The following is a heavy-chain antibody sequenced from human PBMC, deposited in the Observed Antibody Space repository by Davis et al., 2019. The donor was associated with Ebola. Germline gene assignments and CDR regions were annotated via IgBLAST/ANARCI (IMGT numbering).Heavy chain of an antibody. CDR2: INPNSGGT. CDR3: ARVPGCSGGSCSYYFDY. J-gene: IGHJ4*02. D-gene: IGHD2-15*01. Sequence: ASVKVSCKASGYTFTGYYMHWVRQAPGQGLEWMGWINPNSGGTNYAQKFQGWVTMTRDTSISTAYMALSRLRSDDTAVYYCARVPGCSGGSCSYYFDYWGQGTLVTVSS. V-gene: IGHV1-2*04. CDR1: GYTFTGYY.